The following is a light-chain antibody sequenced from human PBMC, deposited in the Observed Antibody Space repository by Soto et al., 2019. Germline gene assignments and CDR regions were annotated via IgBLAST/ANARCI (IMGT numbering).Light chain of an antibody. Sequence: QAVVTQPASVSGSPGQSITISCTGSGSDVGGYNYVSWYQQRPGEAPKLIIHDVSLRPSGVSGRFSGSKSGNTASLTISGLQADDEADYYCNSYTTNSLYVFGSGTKLTVL. CDR2: DVS. J-gene: IGLJ1*01. CDR1: GSDVGGYNY. CDR3: NSYTTNSLYV. V-gene: IGLV2-14*01.